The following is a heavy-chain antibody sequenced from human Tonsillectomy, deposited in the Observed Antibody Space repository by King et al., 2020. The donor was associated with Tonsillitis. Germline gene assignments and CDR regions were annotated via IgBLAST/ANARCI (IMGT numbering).Heavy chain of an antibody. D-gene: IGHD1-1*01. Sequence: LQLQESGPGLVKPSETLTLTCTVSGGSINSSSYFWGWIRQPPGKGLEWIGSIYYSGDTYYKPSLKSRVTISVDTSKNQFSLRLSSVTAADTAVYYCATHRPYNWRALNDVSLRAFDIWGQRTMLTVSS. V-gene: IGHV4-39*01. CDR2: IYYSGDT. J-gene: IGHJ3*02. CDR3: ATHRPYNWRALNDVSLRAFDI. CDR1: GGSINSSSYF.